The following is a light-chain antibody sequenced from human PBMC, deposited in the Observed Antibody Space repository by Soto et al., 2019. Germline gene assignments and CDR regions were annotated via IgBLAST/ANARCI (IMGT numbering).Light chain of an antibody. CDR2: EVT. Sequence: QSVLTQPASVSGSPGQSITISCTGTSGDIGSYNRVSWYQQHPGKPPKLIIYEVTDRPSGVSNRFSGSKSGNTASLTISGLQAEDEAEYYCSSYTNINTRSCVFGTGTKLTVL. CDR1: SGDIGSYNR. J-gene: IGLJ1*01. CDR3: SSYTNINTRSCV. V-gene: IGLV2-14*01.